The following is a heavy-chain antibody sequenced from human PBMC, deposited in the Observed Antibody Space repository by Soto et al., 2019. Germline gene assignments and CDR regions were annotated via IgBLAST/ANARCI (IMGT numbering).Heavy chain of an antibody. D-gene: IGHD4-17*01. Sequence: QITLKESGPTLVKPTQTLTLTCTFSGFSLTTQGVHVGWIRQPPGKALECLALIYWDDNEVYSPSLKNRRTLTKETSKSQVVLTLSTVDPVDTATYYCVYRDFGDYFFQFWGQGILVNVSS. CDR2: IYWDDNE. J-gene: IGHJ4*02. V-gene: IGHV2-5*02. CDR3: VYRDFGDYFFQF. CDR1: GFSLTTQGVH.